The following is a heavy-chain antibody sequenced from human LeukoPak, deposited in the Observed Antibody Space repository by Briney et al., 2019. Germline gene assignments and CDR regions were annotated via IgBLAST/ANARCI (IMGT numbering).Heavy chain of an antibody. V-gene: IGHV3-7*01. CDR2: IKQDGSEK. J-gene: IGHJ6*02. CDR3: ARDRPWMGRLWFGGDYGMDV. CDR1: GFTFSSYW. Sequence: GGSLRLSCAASGFTFSSYWMSWVRQAPGKGLEWVANIKQDGSEKYYVDSVKGRFTISRDNAKNSLYLQMNSLRAEDTAVYYGARDRPWMGRLWFGGDYGMDVWGQGTTVTVSS. D-gene: IGHD3-10*01.